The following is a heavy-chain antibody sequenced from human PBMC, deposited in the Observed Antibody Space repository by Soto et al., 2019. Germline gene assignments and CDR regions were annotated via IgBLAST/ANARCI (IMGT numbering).Heavy chain of an antibody. J-gene: IGHJ6*02. CDR2: IRSKANSYAT. V-gene: IGHV3-73*01. CDR1: GFTFSGSA. Sequence: GGSLRLSCASSGFTFSGSAMHWVRQASGKGLEWVGRIRSKANSYATAYAASVKGRFTISRDDSKNTAYLQMNSLKTEDTAVYYCTTEGVWFGPHGMDVWGQGTTVTVSS. D-gene: IGHD3-10*01. CDR3: TTEGVWFGPHGMDV.